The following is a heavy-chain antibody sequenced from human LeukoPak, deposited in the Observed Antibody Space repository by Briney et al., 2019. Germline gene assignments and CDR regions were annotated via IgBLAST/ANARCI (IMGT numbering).Heavy chain of an antibody. CDR2: MNPSSGNT. D-gene: IGHD5-18*01. CDR3: AREPSMNSLDTAMVLDY. V-gene: IGHV1-8*01. Sequence: ASVKVSCKASGYTFTSYDINWVRQATGQGLEWMGWMNPSSGNTGYTQKFQGRVTMTRNTSISTAYMELSSLRSEDTAVYYCAREPSMNSLDTAMVLDYWGQGTLVTVSS. CDR1: GYTFTSYD. J-gene: IGHJ4*02.